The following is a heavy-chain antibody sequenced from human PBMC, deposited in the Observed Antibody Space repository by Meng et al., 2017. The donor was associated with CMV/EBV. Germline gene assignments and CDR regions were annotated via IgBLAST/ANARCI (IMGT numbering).Heavy chain of an antibody. CDR1: VRSGSYY. V-gene: IGHV4-61*01. J-gene: IGHJ5*02. D-gene: IGHD2-2*01. CDR3: ARVRGDIVVVPATNWFDP. CDR2: IYYSGST. Sequence: VRSGSYYWSWIRQPPGKGLEWIGYIYYSGSTNYNPSLKSRVTISVDTSKNQFSLKLSSVTAADTAVYYCARVRGDIVVVPATNWFDPWGQGTLVRLL.